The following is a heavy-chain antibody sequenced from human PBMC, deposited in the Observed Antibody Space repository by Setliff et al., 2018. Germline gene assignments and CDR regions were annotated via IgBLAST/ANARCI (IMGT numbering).Heavy chain of an antibody. CDR1: GYTFTSYD. Sequence: GASVKVSCKASGYTFTSYDINWVRQATGQGLEWMGWMNPNSGNTGYAQKFQGRVTITRNTSISTAYMELSRLRSDDTAMYYCARILGYCSGGSCYVPYWGQGTLVTVSS. D-gene: IGHD2-15*01. CDR3: ARILGYCSGGSCYVPY. J-gene: IGHJ4*02. CDR2: MNPNSGNT. V-gene: IGHV1-8*03.